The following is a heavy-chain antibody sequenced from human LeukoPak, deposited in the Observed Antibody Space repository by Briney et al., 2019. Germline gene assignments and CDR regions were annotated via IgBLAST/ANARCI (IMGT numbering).Heavy chain of an antibody. CDR3: ARYNVPSRAFDI. V-gene: IGHV4-34*01. J-gene: IGHJ3*02. CDR2: INHSGST. D-gene: IGHD1-14*01. Sequence: PSETLSLTCAVYGGCFSGDYWSWIRQPPGKGLEWIGEINHSGSTNYNPSLKSRVTISVDTSKNQFSLKLSSVTAADTAVYYCARYNVPSRAFDIWGQGTMVTVSS. CDR1: GGCFSGDY.